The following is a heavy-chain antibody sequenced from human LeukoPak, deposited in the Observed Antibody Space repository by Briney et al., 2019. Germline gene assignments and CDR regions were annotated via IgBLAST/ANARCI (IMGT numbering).Heavy chain of an antibody. Sequence: SVKVSCKASGGTFSSYAISWVRQAPGQGLEWMGGIIPIFGTANYAQKFQGRVTVTADESTSTAYMELSSLRSEDTAVYYCARSNVEVAGYYYYYGMDVWGQGTTVTVSS. D-gene: IGHD2-15*01. CDR1: GGTFSSYA. V-gene: IGHV1-69*13. CDR2: IIPIFGTA. CDR3: ARSNVEVAGYYYYYGMDV. J-gene: IGHJ6*02.